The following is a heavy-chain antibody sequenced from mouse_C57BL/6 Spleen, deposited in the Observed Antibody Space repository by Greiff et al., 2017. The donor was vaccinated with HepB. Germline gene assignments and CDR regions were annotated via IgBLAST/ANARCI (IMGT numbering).Heavy chain of an antibody. CDR3: TRDQGVTTAMDY. D-gene: IGHD2-2*01. CDR1: GFTFSSYA. CDR2: ISSGGDYI. V-gene: IGHV5-9-1*02. J-gene: IGHJ4*01. Sequence: EVQLMESGEGLVKPGGSLKLSCAASGFTFSSYAMSWVRQTPEKRLEWVAYISSGGDYIYYADTVKGRFTISRDNARNTLYLQMSSLKSEDTAMYYCTRDQGVTTAMDYWGQGTSVTVSS.